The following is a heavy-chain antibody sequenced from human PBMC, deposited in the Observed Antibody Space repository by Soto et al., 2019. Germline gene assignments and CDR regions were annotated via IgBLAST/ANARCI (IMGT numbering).Heavy chain of an antibody. D-gene: IGHD6-19*01. J-gene: IGHJ6*02. V-gene: IGHV4-39*01. CDR2: IYYSGST. CDR3: ARSSGWYGEKYYYYGMDV. CDR1: GGSISSSSYY. Sequence: QLQLQESGPGLVKPSETLSLTCTVSGGSISSSSYYWGWIRQPPGKGLEWIGSIYYSGSTYYNPSLKSRVTISIDSSKNQFSLKLSSVTAADTGVYYGARSSGWYGEKYYYYGMDVWGQGTTVTVSS.